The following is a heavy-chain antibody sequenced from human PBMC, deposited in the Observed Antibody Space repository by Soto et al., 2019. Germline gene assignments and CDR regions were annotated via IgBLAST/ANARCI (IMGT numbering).Heavy chain of an antibody. J-gene: IGHJ3*02. D-gene: IGHD3-3*01. CDR1: GGSLSSGDYY. Sequence: QVQLQESGPGLVKPSQTLSLTCTVSGGSLSSGDYYWSWIRQPPGKGLEWIGYIYYSVNTYYNPSLKSRVSTSVDTSKNQLSLNLTSVTAADTAVYYCARGSGYDFWSDPTNALDIWGQATMVTVSS. CDR2: IYYSVNT. CDR3: ARGSGYDFWSDPTNALDI. V-gene: IGHV4-30-4*01.